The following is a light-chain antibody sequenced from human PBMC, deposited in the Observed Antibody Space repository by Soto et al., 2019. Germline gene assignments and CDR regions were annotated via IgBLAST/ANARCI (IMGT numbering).Light chain of an antibody. CDR3: SSYTTSNTRQIV. CDR2: DVS. V-gene: IGLV2-14*01. J-gene: IGLJ1*01. Sequence: QSARTQPASVSGSPGQSITISCTGTSSDVGGYNYVSWYQQHPGKAPKFMIYDVSNRPSGVSNRFSGSKSGNTASLTISGLQAEDEADYYCSSYTTSNTRQIVFGTGTKLTVL. CDR1: SSDVGGYNY.